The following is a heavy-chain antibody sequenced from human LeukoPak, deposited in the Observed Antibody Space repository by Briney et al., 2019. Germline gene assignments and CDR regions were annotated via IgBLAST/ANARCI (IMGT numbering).Heavy chain of an antibody. CDR3: ARVRVSSGSHPWYFDY. J-gene: IGHJ4*02. V-gene: IGHV4-59*01. Sequence: SETLSLTCTVSRGSISSYYWSWIRQPPGQGLEWIGYTYYSGSTDYNPSLKSRVNISVDTSKNQFSLKLSSVTAADTAVYFCARVRVSSGSHPWYFDYWGQGTLVTVSS. CDR1: RGSISSYY. D-gene: IGHD3-22*01. CDR2: TYYSGST.